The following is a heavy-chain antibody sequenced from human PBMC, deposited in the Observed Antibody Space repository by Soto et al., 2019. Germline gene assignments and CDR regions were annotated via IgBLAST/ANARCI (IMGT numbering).Heavy chain of an antibody. Sequence: WETLSLTFTVSGGSISSYYWSWIRQPPGKGLEWIGEINYSGSTNYNPSRKSRVTISLDTSKNQFSLKLSSVTAADTAVYYCARVPLYDYWGQGTLVTVSA. CDR2: INYSGST. CDR1: GGSISSYY. D-gene: IGHD2-8*01. J-gene: IGHJ4*02. V-gene: IGHV4-59*01. CDR3: ARVPLYDY.